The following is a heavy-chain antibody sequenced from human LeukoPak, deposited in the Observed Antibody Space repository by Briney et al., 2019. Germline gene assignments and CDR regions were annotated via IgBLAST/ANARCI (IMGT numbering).Heavy chain of an antibody. D-gene: IGHD5-12*01. V-gene: IGHV3-30*03. CDR3: ARDSTDIADYYYYGMDV. CDR1: GFTFSSYG. Sequence: GGSLRLSCAASGFTFSSYGMHWVRQAPGKGLEWVAVISYDGSNKYYADSVNGRFTITRDNAKNSMYLQMNSLRAEDTAVYYCARDSTDIADYYYYGMDVWGQGTTVTVSS. CDR2: ISYDGSNK. J-gene: IGHJ6*02.